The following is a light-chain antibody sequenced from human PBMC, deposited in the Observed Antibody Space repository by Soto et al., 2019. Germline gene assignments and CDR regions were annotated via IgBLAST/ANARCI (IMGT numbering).Light chain of an antibody. V-gene: IGKV1-5*01. Sequence: DSQLAHTPSTLSESVGDRVRLTCRASQTITTWLAWYQQKPGKAPKLLIYDASTLESGVPSRFSGSGFGTEFSLTISSLQPDDFASYYCQHYNTLSGTFGQGTKVDIK. CDR1: QTITTW. CDR2: DAS. J-gene: IGKJ1*01. CDR3: QHYNTLSGT.